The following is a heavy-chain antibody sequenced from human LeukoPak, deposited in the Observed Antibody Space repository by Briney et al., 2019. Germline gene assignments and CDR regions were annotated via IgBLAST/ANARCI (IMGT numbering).Heavy chain of an antibody. CDR2: IIPIFGTA. CDR1: GGTFSSYA. V-gene: IGHV1-69*13. D-gene: IGHD3/OR15-3a*01. CDR3: ARVFGPRGGVWFDP. Sequence: ASVKVSCKASGGTFSSYAISWVRQAPGQGLEWMGGIIPIFGTANYAQKFQGRVTITADESTSTAYMELSSLGSEDTAVYYCARVFGPRGGVWFDPWGQGTLVTVSS. J-gene: IGHJ5*02.